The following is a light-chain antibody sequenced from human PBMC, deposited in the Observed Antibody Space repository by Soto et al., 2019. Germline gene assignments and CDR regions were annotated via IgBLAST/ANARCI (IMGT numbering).Light chain of an antibody. CDR1: QSVSSTF. V-gene: IGKV3-20*01. Sequence: EIVLTQSPGTLSLTPGERATLSCRASQSVSSTFLAWYQQKPGQAPKVLIHGASTRATGIPDRFSGSGSGTDFTLTISRLEPEDFAMYYCQQYESSRTFGQGTKVEMK. CDR3: QQYESSRT. CDR2: GAS. J-gene: IGKJ1*01.